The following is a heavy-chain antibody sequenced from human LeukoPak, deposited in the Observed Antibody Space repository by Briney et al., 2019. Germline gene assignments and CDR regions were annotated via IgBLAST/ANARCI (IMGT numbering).Heavy chain of an antibody. D-gene: IGHD2-2*01. Sequence: GASVNVSCKASGYTFTSYGISWVRQAPGQGLEWMGRIIPIFGTANYAQKFQGRVTITADESTSTAYMELSSLRSEDTAVYYCARSPVVVVPAASYYYYMDVWGKGTTVTVSS. CDR3: ARSPVVVVPAASYYYYMDV. J-gene: IGHJ6*03. CDR2: IIPIFGTA. V-gene: IGHV1-69*13. CDR1: GYTFTSYG.